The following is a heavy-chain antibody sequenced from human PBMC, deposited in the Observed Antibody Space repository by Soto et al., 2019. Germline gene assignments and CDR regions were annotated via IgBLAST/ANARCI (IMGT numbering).Heavy chain of an antibody. CDR2: IYYSGST. D-gene: IGHD3-10*01. V-gene: IGHV4-30-4*01. CDR1: GGSISSGDYY. J-gene: IGHJ4*02. CDR3: ARSQDLWCGEFLPSAFDY. Sequence: QVQLQESGPGLVKPSQTLSLTCTVSGGSISSGDYYWSWIRQPPGKGLEWIGYIYYSGSTYYNPSLKSRVTISVDTSKNQFSLKLSSVTAADTAVYYCARSQDLWCGEFLPSAFDYWGQGTLVTVSS.